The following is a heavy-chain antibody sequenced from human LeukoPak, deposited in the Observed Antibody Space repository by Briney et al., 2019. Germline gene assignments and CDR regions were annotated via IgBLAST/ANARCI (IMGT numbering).Heavy chain of an antibody. V-gene: IGHV4-31*03. CDR1: GGSISSGVYY. J-gene: IGHJ4*02. CDR3: ARGIRWLQLSYFDY. Sequence: HPSQTLSLTCPVSGGSISSGVYYWSWISQPPGKGLKWIGYIYYSGRTYYNSSLKSRVTISVDTSKNQFSLKLSSVTAADTAVYYCARGIRWLQLSYFDYWGQGTLVTVSS. D-gene: IGHD5-24*01. CDR2: IYYSGRT.